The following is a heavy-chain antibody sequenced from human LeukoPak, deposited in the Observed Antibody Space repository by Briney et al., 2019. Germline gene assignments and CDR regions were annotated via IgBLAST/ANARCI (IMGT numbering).Heavy chain of an antibody. V-gene: IGHV1-8*02. Sequence: ASVKVSCKASGYTFTSYDINWVRQATGQGLEWMGWMNPNSGNTGCAQKFQGRVTMTRNTSISTAYMELSSLRSEDTAVYYCARGRILYYYGSGSYPNDYWGQGTLVTVSS. CDR3: ARGRILYYYGSGSYPNDY. CDR2: MNPNSGNT. CDR1: GYTFTSYD. J-gene: IGHJ4*02. D-gene: IGHD3-10*01.